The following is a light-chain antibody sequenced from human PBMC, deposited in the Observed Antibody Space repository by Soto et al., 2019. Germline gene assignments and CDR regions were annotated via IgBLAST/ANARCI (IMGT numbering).Light chain of an antibody. CDR2: DAS. J-gene: IGKJ1*01. V-gene: IGKV1-5*01. CDR3: QQYHGYSRT. CDR1: QSITDS. Sequence: DIQMTQSPSTLSASVGDRVTITCRASQSITDSLAWYHQKPGKAPYLLISDASSLERGVPSRFSGSGSGTESTLTISSLQPDDFATYYCQQYHGYSRTFGQGTKVDLK.